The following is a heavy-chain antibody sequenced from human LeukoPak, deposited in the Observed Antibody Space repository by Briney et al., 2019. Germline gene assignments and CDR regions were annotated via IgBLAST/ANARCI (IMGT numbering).Heavy chain of an antibody. J-gene: IGHJ4*02. CDR1: GGSISSYY. V-gene: IGHV4-59*01. CDR2: IYYSGST. Sequence: PSGTLSLTCTVFGGSISSYYWSWIRQPPGKGLEWIGYIYYSGSTNYNPSLKSRVTISIDTSKNQFSLKLSSVTAADTAVYYCARVGDYSLDYWGQGTLVTVSS. D-gene: IGHD4-11*01. CDR3: ARVGDYSLDY.